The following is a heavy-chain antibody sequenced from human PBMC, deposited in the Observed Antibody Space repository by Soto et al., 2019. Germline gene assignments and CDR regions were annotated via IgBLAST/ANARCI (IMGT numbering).Heavy chain of an antibody. CDR2: ISRDGSSK. CDR3: GRALGSNEAFDL. D-gene: IGHD4-4*01. CDR1: GFTFSTYW. V-gene: IGHV3-74*03. Sequence: EVQLVESGGGLVQPGGSLRLSCAASGFTFSTYWTHWVRHVPGKGLVWVSRISRDGSSKTYADSVKGRFTISRDNAKNPVYLEMNSLRAEDAAVYYCGRALGSNEAFDLWGQGTMVTVSS. J-gene: IGHJ3*01.